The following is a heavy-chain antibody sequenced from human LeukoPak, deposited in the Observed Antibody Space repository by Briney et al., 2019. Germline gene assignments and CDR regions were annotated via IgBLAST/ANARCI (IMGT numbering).Heavy chain of an antibody. CDR3: ARGGAVVVITNAFDI. CDR1: GFTFSSYA. D-gene: IGHD3-22*01. Sequence: GGSLRLSCAASGFTFSSYAMHWVRQAPGKGLEYVSAISSNGGSTYYANSVKGRFTISRDNSKNTLYLQMGSLRAEDMAVYYCARGGAVVVITNAFDIWGQGTMVTVSS. J-gene: IGHJ3*02. V-gene: IGHV3-64*01. CDR2: ISSNGGST.